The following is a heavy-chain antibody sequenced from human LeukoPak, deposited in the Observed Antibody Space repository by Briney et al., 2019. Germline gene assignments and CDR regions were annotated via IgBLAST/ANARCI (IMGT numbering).Heavy chain of an antibody. J-gene: IGHJ4*02. CDR1: GGSITSGGYA. Sequence: SQTLSLTCAVSGGSITSGGYAWSWIRQPPGKGLEWIGNTYHSGSTYFNPSLKSRVTISVDRFKNQFSLELSSVTAADTAVYYCARLDYYDTSGLAKWGQGTLVTVSS. CDR3: ARLDYYDTSGLAK. D-gene: IGHD3-22*01. V-gene: IGHV4-30-2*01. CDR2: TYHSGST.